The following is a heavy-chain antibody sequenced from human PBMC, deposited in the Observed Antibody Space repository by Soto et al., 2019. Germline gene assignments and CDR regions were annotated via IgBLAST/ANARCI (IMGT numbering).Heavy chain of an antibody. J-gene: IGHJ6*02. CDR1: GFSLSTSGMC. V-gene: IGHV2-70*01. D-gene: IGHD6-13*01. CDR3: ARSYSSSWYHPYYGMDV. CDR2: IDWDDDK. Sequence: SGPTLVNPTQTLTLTCTFSGFSLSTSGMCVSWIRQPPGKALEWLALIDWDDDKYYSTSLKTRLTISKDTSKNQVVLTMTNMDTVDTATYYCARSYSSSWYHPYYGMDVWGQGTTVTVSS.